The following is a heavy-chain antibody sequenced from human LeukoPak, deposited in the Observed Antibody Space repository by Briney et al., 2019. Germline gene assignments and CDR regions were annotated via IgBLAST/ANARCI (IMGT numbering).Heavy chain of an antibody. J-gene: IGHJ3*02. CDR3: AKHMPTYSSGWYWGAFDI. D-gene: IGHD6-19*01. CDR1: GFTFSRYW. CDR2: IKQDGSEK. V-gene: IGHV3-7*03. Sequence: GGSLRLSCAASGFTFSRYWMSWVRQAPGKGLEWVANIKQDGSEKYYVDSVKGRFTISRDNAKNSLYLQMNSLRAEDTAVYYCAKHMPTYSSGWYWGAFDIWGQGTMVTVSS.